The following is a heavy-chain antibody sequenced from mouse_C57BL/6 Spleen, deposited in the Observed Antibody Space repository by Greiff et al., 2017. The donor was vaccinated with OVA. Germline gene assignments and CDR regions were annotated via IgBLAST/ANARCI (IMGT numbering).Heavy chain of an antibody. D-gene: IGHD1-1*01. V-gene: IGHV1-80*01. Sequence: QVQLQQSGAELVKPGASVKISCKASGYAFSSYWMNWVKQRPGKGLEWIGQIYPGDGDTNYNGKFKGKATLTADKSSSTAYMQLSSLTSEDSAVYFCARSSITTVVAPYAMDYWGQGTSVTVSS. CDR1: GYAFSSYW. CDR3: ARSSITTVVAPYAMDY. CDR2: IYPGDGDT. J-gene: IGHJ4*01.